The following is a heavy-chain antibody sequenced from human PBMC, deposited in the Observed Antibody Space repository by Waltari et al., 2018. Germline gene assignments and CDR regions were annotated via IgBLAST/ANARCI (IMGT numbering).Heavy chain of an antibody. J-gene: IGHJ6*03. V-gene: IGHV3-30*18. CDR3: AKCGGLLWFKESRYMDV. CDR2: ISYDGSQK. D-gene: IGHD3-10*01. Sequence: QVQLVESGGGVVQPGRSLRLSCAASGFTFTNYGMHWVRQAPGKGLELVAVISYDGSQKHYADSLKGRFTISRDNSKKTLYLEMNSLRTEDTAVYYCAKCGGLLWFKESRYMDVWGKGTTVAVSS. CDR1: GFTFTNYG.